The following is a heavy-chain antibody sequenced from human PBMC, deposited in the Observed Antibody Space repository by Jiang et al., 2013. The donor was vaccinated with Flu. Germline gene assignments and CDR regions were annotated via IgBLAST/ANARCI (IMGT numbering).Heavy chain of an antibody. V-gene: IGHV4-39*01. J-gene: IGHJ4*02. Sequence: KGLEWIGSIYYSGSTYYNPSLKSRVTISVDTSKNQFSLKLSSVTATDTAVYYCARVVVVVAAIPVYFDYWGQGTLVTVSS. CDR3: ARVVVVVAAIPVYFDY. D-gene: IGHD2-15*01. CDR2: IYYSGST.